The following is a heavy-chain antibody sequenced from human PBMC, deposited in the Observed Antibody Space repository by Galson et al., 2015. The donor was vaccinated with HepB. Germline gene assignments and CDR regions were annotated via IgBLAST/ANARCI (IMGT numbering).Heavy chain of an antibody. V-gene: IGHV7-4-1*02. CDR1: GGTFTSYA. D-gene: IGHD6-19*01. Sequence: SVKVSCKASGGTFTSYAMNWVRQAPGQGLEWMGWINTNTGNPTYAQGFTGRFVFSLDTSVSTAYLQISSLKAEDTAVYYCARADSSGWMGGSYYFDYWGQGTLVTVSS. J-gene: IGHJ4*02. CDR2: INTNTGNP. CDR3: ARADSSGWMGGSYYFDY.